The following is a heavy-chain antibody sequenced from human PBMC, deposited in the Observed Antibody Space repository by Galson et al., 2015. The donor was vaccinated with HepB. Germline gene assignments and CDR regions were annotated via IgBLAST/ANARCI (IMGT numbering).Heavy chain of an antibody. V-gene: IGHV3-30*18. D-gene: IGHD2-21*01. CDR1: GFTFSSYG. CDR2: ISYDGSNK. Sequence: SLRLSCAASGFTFSSYGMHWVRQAPGKGLEWVAVISYDGSNKYYADSVKGRFTISRDNSENTLYLQMNSLRAEDTAVYYCAKDRSVVGIFGKTESPYFDYWGQGTLVTVSS. J-gene: IGHJ4*02. CDR3: AKDRSVVGIFGKTESPYFDY.